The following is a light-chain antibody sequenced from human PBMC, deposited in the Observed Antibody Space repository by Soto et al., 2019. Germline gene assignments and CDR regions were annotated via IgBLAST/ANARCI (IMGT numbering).Light chain of an antibody. CDR2: AAS. J-gene: IGKJ1*01. CDR3: QQYYSYPRT. V-gene: IGKV1-5*01. CDR1: QTISDW. Sequence: DIKLTQSPSTLSASVGDRISITCRASQTISDWLAWYQQKPGKAPKLLIYAASTLQSGVPSRFSGSGSGTDFTLTISCLQSEDFVTYYCQQYYSYPRTFGQGTKVDIK.